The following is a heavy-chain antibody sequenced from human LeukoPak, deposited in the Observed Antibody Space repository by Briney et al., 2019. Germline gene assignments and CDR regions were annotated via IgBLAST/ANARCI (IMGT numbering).Heavy chain of an antibody. CDR2: INPNSGGT. D-gene: IGHD3-22*01. CDR3: ASSMRYYDSSAIAY. V-gene: IGHV1-2*02. CDR1: GYTLTRYY. Sequence: ASVKGSRRASGYTLTRYYMHWGRQGPGQGREWMGWINPNSGGTNYAQKFQGRVTMTRDTSISTAYMELSRLRSDDTAVYYCASSMRYYDSSAIAYWGQGTLVTVSS. J-gene: IGHJ4*02.